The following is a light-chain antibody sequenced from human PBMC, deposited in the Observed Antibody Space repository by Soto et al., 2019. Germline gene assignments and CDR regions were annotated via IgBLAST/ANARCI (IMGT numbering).Light chain of an antibody. CDR1: QSVTSSY. V-gene: IGKV3-20*01. CDR3: QQYGSSIT. Sequence: EIVLTQSPGTLSLSPWERATLSCRASQSVTSSYLAWYQQKPGQAPRLLIYGASSRATGIPDRFSGSGSGTDFTLTINRLEPEDFAVYYCQQYGSSITFGQGTRLEIK. CDR2: GAS. J-gene: IGKJ5*01.